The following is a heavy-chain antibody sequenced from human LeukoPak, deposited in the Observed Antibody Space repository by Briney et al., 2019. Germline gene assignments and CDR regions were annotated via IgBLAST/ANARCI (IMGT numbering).Heavy chain of an antibody. CDR1: GFTFSSYS. D-gene: IGHD6-19*01. Sequence: GGSLRLSCAASGFTFSSYSMNWVRQAPGKGLEWVAVISYDGSNKYYADSVKGRFTISRDNSKNTLYLQMNSLRAEDTAVYYCAKDERLGYFDYWGQGTLVTVSS. J-gene: IGHJ4*02. CDR2: ISYDGSNK. CDR3: AKDERLGYFDY. V-gene: IGHV3-30*18.